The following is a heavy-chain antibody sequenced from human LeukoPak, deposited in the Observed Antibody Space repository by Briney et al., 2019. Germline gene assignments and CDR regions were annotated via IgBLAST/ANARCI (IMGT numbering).Heavy chain of an antibody. CDR2: INPSGGST. J-gene: IGHJ4*02. CDR3: ARQGTYSSAIGMGY. Sequence: ASVKVSCKASGYTLNNHYMYWVRQVPGQGLEWMGVINPSGGSTSYAQKFQGRVTMTRDTSTRTVYMEVNSLRSEDTAVYYCARQGTYSSAIGMGYWGQGTLVTVSS. V-gene: IGHV1-46*02. CDR1: GYTLNNHY. D-gene: IGHD6-19*01.